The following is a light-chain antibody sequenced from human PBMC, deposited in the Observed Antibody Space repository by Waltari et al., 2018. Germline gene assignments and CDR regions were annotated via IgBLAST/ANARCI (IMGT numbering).Light chain of an antibody. CDR1: QNIFGY. CDR2: GAS. CDR3: QQTYIIPHT. V-gene: IGKV1-39*01. Sequence: DVQMTQSPSSLSVSVGHRVTITCQASQNIFGYLHWYQQKLGKAPNLLIFGASSLQSGVQSRFSGSGSGTEFTLTITSLQPEDFALYYCQQTYIIPHTFGQGTKLEIK. J-gene: IGKJ2*01.